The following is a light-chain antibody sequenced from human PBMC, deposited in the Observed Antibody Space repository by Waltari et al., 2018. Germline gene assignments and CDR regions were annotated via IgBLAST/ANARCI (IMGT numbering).Light chain of an antibody. Sequence: EIVLTQSPATLSLSPGEGATPSGRTSQNVRNLAWYQQKPGQAPRLLIYDASARVTGIPDRFSGGGSGTDFTLTISRLEPADFAVYYCQRSGLSPPLTFGGGTKVEIK. CDR3: QRSGLSPPLT. J-gene: IGKJ4*01. CDR1: QNVRN. CDR2: DAS. V-gene: IGKV3-20*01.